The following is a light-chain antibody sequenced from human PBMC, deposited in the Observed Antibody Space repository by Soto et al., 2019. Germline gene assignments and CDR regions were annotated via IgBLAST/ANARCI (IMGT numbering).Light chain of an antibody. Sequence: DIQMTQSPSTLSASVGDTVTITCRASQSISSWLAWYQQKPGKAPKLLIYRASTLQSGVPSRFSASGSGTEFILTISSLQPDDFATYYCQLYNTYSGTFGQGTKVESK. CDR2: RAS. CDR3: QLYNTYSGT. CDR1: QSISSW. V-gene: IGKV1-5*03. J-gene: IGKJ1*01.